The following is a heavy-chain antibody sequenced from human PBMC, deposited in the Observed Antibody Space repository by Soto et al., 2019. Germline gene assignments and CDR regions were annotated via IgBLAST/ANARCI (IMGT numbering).Heavy chain of an antibody. CDR3: ARVLIDSDIQTGYLDY. CDR1: GGSISSGDYY. D-gene: IGHD3-9*01. Sequence: PSEALSLTCTVSGGSISSGDYYWSWIRQPQGKGLEWIGYIYYSGSTYYNPSLKSRVIISVDTSKNQFSLKLSSVTAADTAVYYCARVLIDSDIQTGYLDYWGQGTLVTVSS. CDR2: IYYSGST. V-gene: IGHV4-30-4*01. J-gene: IGHJ4*02.